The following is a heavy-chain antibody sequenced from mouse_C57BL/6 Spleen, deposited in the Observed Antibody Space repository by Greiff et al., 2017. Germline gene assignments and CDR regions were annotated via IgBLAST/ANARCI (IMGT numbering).Heavy chain of an antibody. J-gene: IGHJ4*01. Sequence: QVQLQQPGAELVKPGASVKLSCKASGYTFTSYWMHWVKQRPGQGLEWIGMIHPNSGSTNYNEKFKSKATLTVDKSSSTAYMQLSSLTSEDSAVYYCARSHYSNYGGGMDYWGQGTSVTVSS. V-gene: IGHV1-64*01. CDR3: ARSHYSNYGGGMDY. CDR1: GYTFTSYW. CDR2: IHPNSGST. D-gene: IGHD2-5*01.